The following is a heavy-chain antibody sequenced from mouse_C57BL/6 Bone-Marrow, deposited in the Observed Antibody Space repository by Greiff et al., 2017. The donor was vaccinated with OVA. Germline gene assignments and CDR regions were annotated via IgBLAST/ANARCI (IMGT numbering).Heavy chain of an antibody. CDR3: AREGGNWFAY. Sequence: VQLQQSGAELARPGASVKMSCKASGYSFTSYTMHWVKQRPGKVLEWIGYINPSSGVSRYNQKFKDKAPLTADKSSSTAYMQLRSLTPEDSAVYYCAREGGNWFAYWGQGTLVTVSA. D-gene: IGHD1-1*02. V-gene: IGHV1-4*01. CDR2: INPSSGVS. CDR1: GYSFTSYT. J-gene: IGHJ3*01.